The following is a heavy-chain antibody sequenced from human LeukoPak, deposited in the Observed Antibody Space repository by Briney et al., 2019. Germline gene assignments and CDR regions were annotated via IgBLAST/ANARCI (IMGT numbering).Heavy chain of an antibody. CDR3: TRDIGDFVSDF. Sequence: SETLSLTCTVSGGSIGSGYYWAWVRQPPGKGLEWIGSIHYGGTTHYNPSLQSRVTISADTSKNQFALDLRSVTAADTAVYYCTRDIGDFVSDFWGQGTLVTVSS. D-gene: IGHD2-21*02. CDR1: GGSIGSGYY. V-gene: IGHV4-39*02. J-gene: IGHJ4*02. CDR2: IHYGGTT.